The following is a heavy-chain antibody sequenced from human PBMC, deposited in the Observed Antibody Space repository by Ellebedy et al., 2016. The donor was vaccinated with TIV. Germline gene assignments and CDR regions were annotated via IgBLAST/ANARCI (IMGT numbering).Heavy chain of an antibody. V-gene: IGHV1-69*13. CDR1: GGTFSSYA. CDR2: IIPIFGTA. Sequence: SVKVSCXASGGTFSSYAISWVRQAPGQGLEWMGGIIPIFGTANYAQKFQGRVTITADESTSTAYMELSSLRSEDTAVYYCARNGDYEDDWFDPWGQGTLVTVSS. D-gene: IGHD4-17*01. J-gene: IGHJ5*02. CDR3: ARNGDYEDDWFDP.